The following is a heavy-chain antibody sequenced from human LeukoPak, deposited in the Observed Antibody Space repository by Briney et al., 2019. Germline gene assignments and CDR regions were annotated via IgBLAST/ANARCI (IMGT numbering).Heavy chain of an antibody. V-gene: IGHV4-34*01. CDR2: INHSGST. D-gene: IGHD2-2*01. CDR3: ARGLAIVVVPAGEKMNWFDP. CDR1: GGSFSGYY. J-gene: IGHJ5*02. Sequence: PSETLLTCAVYGGSFSGYYWSWIRQPPGKGLERIGEINHSGSTNYNPSLKSRVTISVDTSKNQFSLKLSSVTAADTAVYYCARGLAIVVVPAGEKMNWFDPWGQGTLVTVSS.